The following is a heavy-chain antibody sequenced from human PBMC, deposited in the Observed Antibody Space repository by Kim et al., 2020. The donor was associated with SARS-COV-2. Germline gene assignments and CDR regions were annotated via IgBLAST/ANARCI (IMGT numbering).Heavy chain of an antibody. CDR3: AKNPPIDPLHYDILSMDV. Sequence: GGSLRLSCAASGFTFSSYGMHWVRQAPGKGLEWVAVIWYDGSNKYYADSVKGRFTISRDNSKNTLYLQMNSLRAEDTAVYYCAKNPPIDPLHYDILSMDVWGQGTTVTVSS. D-gene: IGHD3-9*01. V-gene: IGHV3-33*06. CDR1: GFTFSSYG. CDR2: IWYDGSNK. J-gene: IGHJ6*02.